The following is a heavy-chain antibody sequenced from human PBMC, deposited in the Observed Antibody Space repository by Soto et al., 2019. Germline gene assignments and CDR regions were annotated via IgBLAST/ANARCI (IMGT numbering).Heavy chain of an antibody. Sequence: LRLSCAASGFTFSSYAMHWVRQAPGKGLEWVAVISYDGSNKYYADSVKGRFTISRDNSKNTLYLQMNSLRAEDTAVYYCTRTGYFDYWGQGTLVTVSS. CDR3: TRTGYFDY. D-gene: IGHD7-27*01. V-gene: IGHV3-30-3*01. CDR1: GFTFSSYA. CDR2: ISYDGSNK. J-gene: IGHJ4*02.